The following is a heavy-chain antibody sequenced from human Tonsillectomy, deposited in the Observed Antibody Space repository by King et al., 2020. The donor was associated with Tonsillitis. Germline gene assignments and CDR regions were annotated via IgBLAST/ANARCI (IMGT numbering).Heavy chain of an antibody. V-gene: IGHV4-30-4*07. D-gene: IGHD3-22*01. CDR3: ARTYYYDNSGYTLYFDY. Sequence: QLQESGPGLVKPSQTLSLTCAVSGGSISSGDYSWRWIRQPPGKGLEWIGYIYYSGNTYSNPSLKSRLTISVDTSKNQFSLKLSSVTAADTAVYYCARTYYYDNSGYTLYFDYWGQGTLVTVSS. J-gene: IGHJ4*02. CDR2: IYYSGNT. CDR1: GGSISSGDYS.